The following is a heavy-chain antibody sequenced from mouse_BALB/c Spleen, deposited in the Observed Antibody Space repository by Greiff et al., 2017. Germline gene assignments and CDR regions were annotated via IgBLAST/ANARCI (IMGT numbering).Heavy chain of an antibody. CDR2: ISSGGSYT. J-gene: IGHJ3*01. Sequence: DVQLQESGGGLVKPGGSLKLSCAASGFTFSSYAMSWVRQSPEKRLEWVAEISSGGSYTYYPDTVTGRFTISRDNAKNTLYLEMSSLRSEDTAMYYCARGRGLLAWFAYWGQGTLVTVSA. CDR3: ARGRGLLAWFAY. D-gene: IGHD2-1*01. V-gene: IGHV5-9-4*01. CDR1: GFTFSSYA.